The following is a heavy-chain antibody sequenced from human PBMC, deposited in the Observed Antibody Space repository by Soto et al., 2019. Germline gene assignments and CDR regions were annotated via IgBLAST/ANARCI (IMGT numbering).Heavy chain of an antibody. V-gene: IGHV4-61*01. J-gene: IGHJ3*02. CDR1: GGSVSSGSYY. CDR3: TTDPTVTMIVVVGAMGAFDI. CDR2: IYYSGST. Sequence: SETLSLTCTVSGGSVSSGSYYWSWIRQPPGKGLEWIGYIYYSGSTNYNPSLKSRVTISVDTSKNQFSLKLSSVTAADTAVYYCTTDPTVTMIVVVGAMGAFDIWGQGTMVTVSS. D-gene: IGHD3-22*01.